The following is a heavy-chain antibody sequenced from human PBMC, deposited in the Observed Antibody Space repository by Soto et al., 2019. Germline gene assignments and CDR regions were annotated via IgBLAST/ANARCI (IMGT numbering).Heavy chain of an antibody. V-gene: IGHV1-18*01. CDR2: ISPHNDRT. CDR3: ARDLYYSSGRYFDHDAFDI. J-gene: IGHJ3*02. D-gene: IGHD6-19*01. CDR1: GYNFTSYG. Sequence: QVQLGQSGADVKKPGASVKVSCKASGYNFTSYGISWVRQAPGQGLEWMGWISPHNDRTKYARRFQDRVTMTTETPTSTVYMELGSLRSDDTAVYYCARDLYYSSGRYFDHDAFDIWGQGTVVTVSS.